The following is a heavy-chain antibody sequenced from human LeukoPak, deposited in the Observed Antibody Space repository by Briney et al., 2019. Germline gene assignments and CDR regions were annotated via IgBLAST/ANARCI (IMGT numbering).Heavy chain of an antibody. V-gene: IGHV3-23*01. Sequence: PGGSLRLSCAASGFTFSSYSMNWVRQAPGKGLEWVSAISGSGGSTYYADSVKGRFTISRDNSKNTLYLQMNSLRAEDTAVYYCAKDLSGYDYSSYFDYWGQGTLVTVSS. J-gene: IGHJ4*02. D-gene: IGHD5-12*01. CDR3: AKDLSGYDYSSYFDY. CDR2: ISGSGGST. CDR1: GFTFSSYS.